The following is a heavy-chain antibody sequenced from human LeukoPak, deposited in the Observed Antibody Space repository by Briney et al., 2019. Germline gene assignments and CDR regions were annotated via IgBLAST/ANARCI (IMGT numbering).Heavy chain of an antibody. CDR3: ARVPPYDSSGYRFDY. CDR1: GYTFTSYG. J-gene: IGHJ4*02. Sequence: ASVKVSCKASGYTFTSYGISWVRQAPGQGLEWMGWISAYNGNTNYAQKLQGRVTMTTDTSTSTAYMELRSLRSDDTAVYYRARVPPYDSSGYRFDYWGQGTLVTVSS. V-gene: IGHV1-18*01. D-gene: IGHD3-22*01. CDR2: ISAYNGNT.